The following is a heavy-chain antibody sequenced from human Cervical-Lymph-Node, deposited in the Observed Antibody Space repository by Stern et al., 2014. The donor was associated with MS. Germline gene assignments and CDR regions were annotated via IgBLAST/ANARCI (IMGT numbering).Heavy chain of an antibody. CDR1: GFTFSSYG. CDR3: ARGGLWGAYAPMDV. Sequence: VQLVESGGGVVQPGRALRLSCAASGFTFSSYGMHWGRQAPGKGLEWVTVIWHAGSIKQYAASVMGRFTISKDNDRSTLHLQMNSLRAEDTAVYYCARGGLWGAYAPMDVWGRGTTVTVSS. V-gene: IGHV3-33*01. D-gene: IGHD3-16*01. CDR2: IWHAGSIK. J-gene: IGHJ6*02.